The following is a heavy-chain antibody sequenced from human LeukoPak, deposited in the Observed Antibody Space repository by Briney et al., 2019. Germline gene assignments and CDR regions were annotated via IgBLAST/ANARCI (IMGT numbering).Heavy chain of an antibody. V-gene: IGHV3-30*02. CDR1: GFTSSSYD. CDR2: IRYDGTNE. J-gene: IGHJ4*02. CDR3: AKDRWMDTHIRRPFDR. D-gene: IGHD5-18*01. Sequence: RGSLRLSCAASGFTSSSYDMDWVRQAPGKGLEWVAFIRYDGTNEYYADSVKGRFTISRDNSKNTLYLQMNSLRDEDTAVYYCAKDRWMDTHIRRPFDRWGQ.